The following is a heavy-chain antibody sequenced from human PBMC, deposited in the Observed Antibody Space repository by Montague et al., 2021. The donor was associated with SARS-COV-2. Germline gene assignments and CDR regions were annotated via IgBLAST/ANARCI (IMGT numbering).Heavy chain of an antibody. CDR1: GGSITSYS. V-gene: IGHV4-59*01. Sequence: SETLSLTCTVSGGSITSYSWSWIRQPPGKGLEWIGYIYNSGSTNYNPSLKSRVTISVDTSKNQFSLKLSSVTAADTAVYYCARGSGWMGNAFDIWGQGTMVTVSS. CDR3: ARGSGWMGNAFDI. D-gene: IGHD6-19*01. CDR2: IYNSGST. J-gene: IGHJ3*02.